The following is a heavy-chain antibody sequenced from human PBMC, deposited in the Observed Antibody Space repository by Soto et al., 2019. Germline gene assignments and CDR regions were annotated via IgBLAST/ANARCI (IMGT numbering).Heavy chain of an antibody. CDR2: IIPILGSA. CDR3: ARFKVGTTTDYYYGMDV. Sequence: VKVSCKASGDTFSNYAICWVRQAPGQGLEWIGGIIPILGSANYAQKFQGRVTISADGSTNTANLELSSLRSEDTAVYYCARFKVGTTTDYYYGMDVWGQGTTVTVSS. V-gene: IGHV1-69*13. CDR1: GDTFSNYA. J-gene: IGHJ6*02. D-gene: IGHD1-26*01.